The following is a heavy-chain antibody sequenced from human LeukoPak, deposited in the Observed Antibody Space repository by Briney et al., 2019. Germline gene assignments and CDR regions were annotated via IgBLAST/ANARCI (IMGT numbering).Heavy chain of an antibody. J-gene: IGHJ4*02. D-gene: IGHD3-10*01. CDR2: IYHSGST. CDR1: GYSISSGYY. V-gene: IGHV4-38-2*02. Sequence: PSETLSLTCTVSGYSISSGYYWGWIRQPPVKGLEWIGSIYHSGSTYYNPSLKSRVTISVDTSKNQFSLKLSSVTAADTAVYYCARDIGSGSYWDYFDYWGQGTLVTVSS. CDR3: ARDIGSGSYWDYFDY.